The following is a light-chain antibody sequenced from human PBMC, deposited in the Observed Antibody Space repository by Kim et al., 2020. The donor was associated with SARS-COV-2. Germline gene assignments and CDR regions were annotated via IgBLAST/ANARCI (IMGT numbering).Light chain of an antibody. CDR3: QQSYSTWYS. V-gene: IGKV1-39*01. J-gene: IGKJ2*03. CDR2: AAS. CDR1: QSISSY. Sequence: SASGEDRVTITCRASQSISSYLNWYQQKPGKAPKLLIYAASSLQSGVPSRFSGSGSGTDFTLTISSLQPEDFATYYCQQSYSTWYSFGQGTKLEI.